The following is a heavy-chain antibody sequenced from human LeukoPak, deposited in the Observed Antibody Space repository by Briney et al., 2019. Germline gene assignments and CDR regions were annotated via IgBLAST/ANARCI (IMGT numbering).Heavy chain of an antibody. D-gene: IGHD3-22*01. Sequence: PGGSLRLSCAASGFTFSDYYMSWIRQAPGKGLEWVSYISSSGSTIYYADSVKGRFTISRDNAKNSLYLQMNSLRAEDTAVYYCARVGESYYDSSGPTSEYYFDYWGQGTLVTVSS. CDR3: ARVGESYYDSSGPTSEYYFDY. J-gene: IGHJ4*02. V-gene: IGHV3-11*01. CDR1: GFTFSDYY. CDR2: ISSSGSTI.